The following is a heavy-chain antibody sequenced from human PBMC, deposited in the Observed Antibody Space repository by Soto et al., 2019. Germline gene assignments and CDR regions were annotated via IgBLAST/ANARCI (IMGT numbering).Heavy chain of an antibody. CDR1: GYIFPSST. CDR2: ISAYNGNI. CDR3: AIANYGDNDN. D-gene: IGHD4-17*01. V-gene: IGHV1-18*01. Sequence: QVQLVQSGAEVKKPGASVKVSCKAPGYIFPSSTISWVRQAPGQGLEWMGWISAYNGNIKDAQKFQGRFTMTTDTSTSTDYMQLSIITSDDTAMYYCAIANYGDNDNWGQGTLVTVYS. J-gene: IGHJ4*02.